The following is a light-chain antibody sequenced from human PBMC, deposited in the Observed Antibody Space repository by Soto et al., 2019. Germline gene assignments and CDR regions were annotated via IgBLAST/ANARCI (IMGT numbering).Light chain of an antibody. CDR3: QQYNRWPYT. Sequence: EIVMTQSPFSLSVSPGESAALSCRASQSVGRNLAWYQQRPGQAPRLLIYGASTRATGVPARFSGSGSGTDFTLTISSLQSEDVAVYYCQQYNRWPYTFGQGTRLEIK. CDR2: GAS. V-gene: IGKV3-15*01. J-gene: IGKJ2*01. CDR1: QSVGRN.